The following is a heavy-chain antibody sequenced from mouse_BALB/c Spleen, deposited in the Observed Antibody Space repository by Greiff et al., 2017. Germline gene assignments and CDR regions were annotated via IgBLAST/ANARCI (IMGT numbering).Heavy chain of an antibody. V-gene: IGHV14-3*02. Sequence: DVKLVESGAELVKPGASVKLSCTASGFNIKDTYMHWVKQRPEQGLEWIGRIDPANGNTKYDPKFQGKATITADTSSNTAYLQLSSLTSEDTAVYYCARGLRRPMDYWGQGTSVTVSS. CDR2: IDPANGNT. J-gene: IGHJ4*01. CDR3: ARGLRRPMDY. CDR1: GFNIKDTY. D-gene: IGHD2-2*01.